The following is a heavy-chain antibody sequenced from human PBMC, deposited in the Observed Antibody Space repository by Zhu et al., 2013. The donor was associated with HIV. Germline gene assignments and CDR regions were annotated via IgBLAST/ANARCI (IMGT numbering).Heavy chain of an antibody. Sequence: QVQLVQSGAEVKKPGSSVKVSCKASGGTFSSYGISWVRQAPGQGLEWMGGIIPIFGTANYAQKFQGRVTITADKSTSTAYMELSSLRSEDTAVYYCARERQQPSNWFDPGAREPWSPSPQ. V-gene: IGHV1-69*06. CDR2: IIPIFGTA. D-gene: IGHD6-13*01. CDR3: ARERQQPSNWFDP. CDR1: GGTFSSYG. J-gene: IGHJ5*02.